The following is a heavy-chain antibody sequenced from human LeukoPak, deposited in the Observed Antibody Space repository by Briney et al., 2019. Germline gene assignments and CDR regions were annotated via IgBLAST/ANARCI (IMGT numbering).Heavy chain of an antibody. CDR3: ARDGGDCDSTTCYDRLDY. V-gene: IGHV3-7*04. D-gene: IGHD2/OR15-2a*01. CDR2: IKRDGSDK. Sequence: PGGSLRLSCAASGFIFSNYWMTWVRQAPGKGLEWVANIKRDGSDKYFVDSVRGRFTISRDNAKNTLYLQMNSLRAEDTAVYYCARDGGDCDSTTCYDRLDYLGQGTLVTVSS. CDR1: GFIFSNYW. J-gene: IGHJ4*02.